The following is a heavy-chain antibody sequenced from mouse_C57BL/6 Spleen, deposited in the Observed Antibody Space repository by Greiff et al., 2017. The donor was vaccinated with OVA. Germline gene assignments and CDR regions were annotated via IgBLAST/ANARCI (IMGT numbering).Heavy chain of an antibody. CDR1: GYTFTSYW. Sequence: QVHVKQSGAELVRPGTSVKLSCKASGYTFTSYWMHWVKQRPGQGLEWIGVIDPSDSYTNYNQKFKGKATLTVDTSSSTAYMQLSSLTSEDSAVYYCARSSAYYYGMDYWGQGTSVTVSS. CDR3: ARSSAYYYGMDY. V-gene: IGHV1-59*01. J-gene: IGHJ4*01. CDR2: IDPSDSYT.